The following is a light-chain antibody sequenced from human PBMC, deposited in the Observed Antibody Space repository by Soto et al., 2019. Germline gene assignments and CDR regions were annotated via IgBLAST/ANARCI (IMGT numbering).Light chain of an antibody. J-gene: IGKJ2*01. CDR3: QQFGTSPPKT. CDR1: ERVRNSY. Sequence: VLTQSQDTLSLSPGERATLSCRASERVRNSYLAWYQQKFGEAPRLLLSATSKRAAGIPDRFSGSGSGTDFTLTISIVEPEDFGGYYCQQFGTSPPKTFGQGTKLEI. CDR2: ATS. V-gene: IGKV3-20*01.